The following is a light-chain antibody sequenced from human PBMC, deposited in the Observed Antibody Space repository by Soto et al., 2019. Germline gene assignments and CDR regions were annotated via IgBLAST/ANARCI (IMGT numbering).Light chain of an antibody. J-gene: IGKJ1*01. V-gene: IGKV3-15*01. CDR2: GAT. CDR1: QSVSSS. Sequence: EIVMTQSPATLSVSPWERATLSCRASQSVSSSFLAWYQQKPGQAPRLLIHGATTRATGIPARFSGSGSGTEFTLTISSLQSEDFAVYYCQQYNNWPRTFGQGTKVDIK. CDR3: QQYNNWPRT.